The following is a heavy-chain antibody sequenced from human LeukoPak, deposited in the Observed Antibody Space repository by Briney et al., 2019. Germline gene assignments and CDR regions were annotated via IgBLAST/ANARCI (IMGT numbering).Heavy chain of an antibody. V-gene: IGHV3-23*01. CDR1: GFTFTSYG. D-gene: IGHD1-1*01. CDR2: ISGSSGNK. Sequence: GGSLRLSCEASGFTFTSYGITWVRQAPGKGLEWLSGISGSSGNKYYADSVKGRFTISRDNSKNTLYLQMNSLRAEDTAVYYCAKDRRGYKYYFDYWGQGTLVTVSS. CDR3: AKDRRGYKYYFDY. J-gene: IGHJ4*02.